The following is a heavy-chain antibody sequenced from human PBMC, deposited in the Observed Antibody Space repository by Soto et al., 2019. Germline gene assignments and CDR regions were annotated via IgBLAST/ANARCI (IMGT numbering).Heavy chain of an antibody. V-gene: IGHV4-34*01. J-gene: IGHJ5*02. CDR3: ARGRDIVVVPAAEKSSPWFDP. D-gene: IGHD2-2*01. CDR2: INHSGST. Sequence: TSETLSLTCAVYGGSFSGYYWSWIRQPPGKGLEWIGEINHSGSTNYNPSLKSRVTISVDTSKNQFSLKLSSVTAADTAVYYCARGRDIVVVPAAEKSSPWFDPWGQGTLVTVSS. CDR1: GGSFSGYY.